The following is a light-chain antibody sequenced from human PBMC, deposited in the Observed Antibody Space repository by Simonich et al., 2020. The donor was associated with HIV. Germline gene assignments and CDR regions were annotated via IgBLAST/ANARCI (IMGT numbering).Light chain of an antibody. CDR3: QQRSNWPPKFT. CDR1: QSVSSY. V-gene: IGKV3-11*01. J-gene: IGKJ3*01. CDR2: DAS. Sequence: EIVLTQSPATLSLSPGERATLSCRASQSVSSYLAWYQQKPAQAPRLPIYDASNRATGIPARFSGSGSGTDFTLTISSLEPEDFAVYYCQQRSNWPPKFTFGPGTKVDIK.